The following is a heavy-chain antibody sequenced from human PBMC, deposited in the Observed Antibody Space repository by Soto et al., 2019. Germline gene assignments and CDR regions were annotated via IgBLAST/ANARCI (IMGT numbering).Heavy chain of an antibody. CDR1: GGTFSSYA. V-gene: IGHV1-69*01. D-gene: IGHD6-6*01. CDR2: IIPIFGSA. CDR3: VRDEYSRSSGAY. J-gene: IGHJ4*02. Sequence: QVQLVQSGAEVKMPGSSVKVSCKASGGTFSSYAISWVRQAPGQGLECMGGIIPIFGSANYAQKFQGRVTITSDEYTSTAYMELSSLRSEDTAVYYCVRDEYSRSSGAYWGQGTLVTVSS.